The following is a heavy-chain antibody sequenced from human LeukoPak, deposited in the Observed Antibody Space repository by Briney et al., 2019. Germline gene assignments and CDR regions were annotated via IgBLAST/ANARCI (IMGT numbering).Heavy chain of an antibody. J-gene: IGHJ3*02. Sequence: SGTLSLTCTVSGGSITSSSYYWGWIRQPPGKGLEWIGSIYYSGSTYYNPSLKSRVTISVDTSKNQFSLRLSSVTAADTAVYYCARRLSKSSGGSRGAFDIWGQGTMVTVSS. CDR2: IYYSGST. D-gene: IGHD1-26*01. CDR1: GGSITSSSYY. V-gene: IGHV4-39*01. CDR3: ARRLSKSSGGSRGAFDI.